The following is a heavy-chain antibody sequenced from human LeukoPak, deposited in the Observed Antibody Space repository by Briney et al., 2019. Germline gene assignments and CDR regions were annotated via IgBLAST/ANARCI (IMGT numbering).Heavy chain of an antibody. D-gene: IGHD6-19*01. Sequence: SETLSLTCTVSGGSTSSYYWSWIRQPAGKGLEWIGRIYTSGSTNYNPSFKSRVTMSVDTSKNQFSLNLSSVTAADTAVYYCAREGGSSGWRSVDYWGQGTLVTVSS. J-gene: IGHJ4*02. CDR2: IYTSGST. CDR3: AREGGSSGWRSVDY. CDR1: GGSTSSYY. V-gene: IGHV4-4*07.